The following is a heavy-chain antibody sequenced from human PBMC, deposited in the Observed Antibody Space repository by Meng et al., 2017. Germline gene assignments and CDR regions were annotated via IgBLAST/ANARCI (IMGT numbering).Heavy chain of an antibody. Sequence: GSLRLSCAVYGGSFSGYYWSWIRQPPGKGLEWIGEINHSGSTNYNPSLKSRVTISVDTSKNQFSLKLSSVTAADTAVYYCARKSGPSRKISIAVAGPYYFDYWGQATLATFSS. CDR2: INHSGST. J-gene: IGHJ4*02. V-gene: IGHV4-34*01. CDR3: ARKSGPSRKISIAVAGPYYFDY. D-gene: IGHD6-19*01. CDR1: GGSFSGYY.